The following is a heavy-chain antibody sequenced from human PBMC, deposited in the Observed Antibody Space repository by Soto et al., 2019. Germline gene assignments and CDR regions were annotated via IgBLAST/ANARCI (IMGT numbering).Heavy chain of an antibody. J-gene: IGHJ5*02. V-gene: IGHV3-11*01. D-gene: IGHD2-15*01. CDR1: GFTFSDYY. CDR2: ISSSGSTI. CDR3: ARGQVVAATPVWFDP. Sequence: QVQLVESGGGLVKPGGSLRLSCAASGFTFSDYYMSWIRQAPGKGLEWVSYISSSGSTIYYADSVKGRFTISRDHAKSSLYLQMNSLRGEDTAVYYCARGQVVAATPVWFDPWGQGTLVTVSS.